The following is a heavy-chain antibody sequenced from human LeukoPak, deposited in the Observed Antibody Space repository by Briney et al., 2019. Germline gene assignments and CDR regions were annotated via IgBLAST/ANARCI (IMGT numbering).Heavy chain of an antibody. D-gene: IGHD3-10*01. CDR3: AREIFGSGSYPDY. CDR2: IWHDLSHK. J-gene: IGHJ4*02. V-gene: IGHV3-33*01. Sequence: GGSLRLSCAASGLAFNTYAMHWVRQAPGKGLEWVTLIWHDLSHKLYIDSVRGRFTISRANSSNTVYLQMAGLRAEDTAVYYCAREIFGSGSYPDYWGQGALVTVSS. CDR1: GLAFNTYA.